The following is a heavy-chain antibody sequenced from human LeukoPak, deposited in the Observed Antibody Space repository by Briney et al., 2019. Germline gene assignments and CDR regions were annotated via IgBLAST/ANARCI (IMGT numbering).Heavy chain of an antibody. CDR2: IYSSGSA. V-gene: IGHV4-4*07. J-gene: IGHJ3*02. CDR3: ARGLVGATWNAFDI. D-gene: IGHD1-26*01. Sequence: SETLSLTCTVSGGSISSYYWSWIRQPAGKGLELIGRIYSSGSANYNPSLKSRVAMSADTSKNQFSLNLSSVTAADTAVYNCARGLVGATWNAFDIWGQGTMVTVSS. CDR1: GGSISSYY.